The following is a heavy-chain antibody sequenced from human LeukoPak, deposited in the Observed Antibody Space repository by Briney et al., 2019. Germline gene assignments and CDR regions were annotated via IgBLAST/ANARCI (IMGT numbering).Heavy chain of an antibody. CDR3: ARGHGVVAASDDAFDI. CDR1: GFTFSSYG. V-gene: IGHV3-30*03. Sequence: GGSLRLSCAASGFTFSSYGMHLVRQAPGKGLEWVAVISYDGSNKYYADSVKGRFTISRDNSKNTLYLQMNSLRAEDTAVYYCARGHGVVAASDDAFDIWGQGTMVTVSS. CDR2: ISYDGSNK. D-gene: IGHD2-2*01. J-gene: IGHJ3*02.